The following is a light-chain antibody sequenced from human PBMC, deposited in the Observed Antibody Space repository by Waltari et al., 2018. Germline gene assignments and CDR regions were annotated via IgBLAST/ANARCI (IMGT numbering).Light chain of an antibody. CDR1: SSDIGNYNY. V-gene: IGLV2-14*01. CDR2: DVN. Sequence: QSALTQPASVSGSPGQSIPIPCTGTSSDIGNYNYNPWYQQHPGKAPKLIIYDVNKRPSGISNRFSGSKSGNTASLAISGLQAEDEADYYCNSHSTTITPIVFGTGTKVTVL. J-gene: IGLJ1*01. CDR3: NSHSTTITPIV.